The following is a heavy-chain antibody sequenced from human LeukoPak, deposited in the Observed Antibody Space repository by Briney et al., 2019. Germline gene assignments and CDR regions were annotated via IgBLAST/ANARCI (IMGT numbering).Heavy chain of an antibody. CDR1: GFIFDDYA. CDR2: ISWNSGSI. Sequence: GGSLRLSCAASGFIFDDYAMHWVRQAPGKGPEWVSGISWNSGSIGYADSVKGRFTISRDNAKNSLYLQMNSLRAEDTALYYCATSTVAKYDYWGQGTLVAVSS. D-gene: IGHD4-11*01. V-gene: IGHV3-9*01. CDR3: ATSTVAKYDY. J-gene: IGHJ4*02.